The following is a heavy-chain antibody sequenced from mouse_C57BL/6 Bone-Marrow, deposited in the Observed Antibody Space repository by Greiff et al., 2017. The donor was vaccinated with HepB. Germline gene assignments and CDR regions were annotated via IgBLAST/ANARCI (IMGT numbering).Heavy chain of an antibody. J-gene: IGHJ4*01. CDR3: ARKRNYVYYAMDC. D-gene: IGHD1-1*01. Sequence: QVQLKQSGAELVRPGTSVKMSCKASGYTFTNYWIGWAKQRPGHGLEWIGDIYPGGGYTNYNEKFKGKATLTADKSSSTAYMQFSSLTSDDSAIYYCARKRNYVYYAMDCWGEGRSVTV. V-gene: IGHV1-63*01. CDR1: GYTFTNYW. CDR2: IYPGGGYT.